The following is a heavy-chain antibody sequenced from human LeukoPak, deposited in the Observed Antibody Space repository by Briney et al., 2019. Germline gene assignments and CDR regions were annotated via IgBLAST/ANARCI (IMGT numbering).Heavy chain of an antibody. J-gene: IGHJ6*02. D-gene: IGHD2-15*01. CDR2: ISTYNGNT. CDR1: GYTFTSYG. Sequence: ASVKVSCKASGYTFTSYGISWVRQAPGQGLEWMGWISTYNGNTNYAQKLQGRVTMTTDTSTSTAYMELRSLRSDDTAVYYCAGGDIVVVPAAPLGYCSGGSCYSPYYYYGMDVWGQGTTVTASS. V-gene: IGHV1-18*01. CDR3: AGGDIVVVPAAPLGYCSGGSCYSPYYYYGMDV.